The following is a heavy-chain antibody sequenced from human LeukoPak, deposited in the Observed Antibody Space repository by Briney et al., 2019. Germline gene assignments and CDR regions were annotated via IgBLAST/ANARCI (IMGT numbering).Heavy chain of an antibody. J-gene: IGHJ6*02. V-gene: IGHV3-64*04. CDR3: AKDSYYYDSSGYFLVYGMDV. Sequence: GSLRLSCSASGFTFSSYAMHWVRQAPGKGPEYVSAISSNGGSTYYADSVKGRFTISRDNSKNTLYLQMNSLRAEDTAVYYCAKDSYYYDSSGYFLVYGMDVWGQGTTVTVSS. D-gene: IGHD3-22*01. CDR2: ISSNGGST. CDR1: GFTFSSYA.